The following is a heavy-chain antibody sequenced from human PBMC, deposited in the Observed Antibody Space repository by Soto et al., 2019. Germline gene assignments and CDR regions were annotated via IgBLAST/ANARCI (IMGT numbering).Heavy chain of an antibody. CDR3: ARNAYSYGYVQRFYFDF. J-gene: IGHJ4*02. Sequence: QVQLVESGGGVVQPGRSLRLSCAASGFTFSSYAMHWVRQAPGKGLEWVAVISYDGSNKYYADSVKGRFTISRDNSKNTLYLQMNSLRAEDTAVYYCARNAYSYGYVQRFYFDFWGQGTLVTVSS. V-gene: IGHV3-30-3*01. CDR1: GFTFSSYA. D-gene: IGHD5-18*01. CDR2: ISYDGSNK.